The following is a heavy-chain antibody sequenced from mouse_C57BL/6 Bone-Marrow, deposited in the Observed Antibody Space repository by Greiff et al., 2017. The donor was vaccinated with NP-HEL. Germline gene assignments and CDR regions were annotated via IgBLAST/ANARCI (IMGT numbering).Heavy chain of an antibody. J-gene: IGHJ4*01. V-gene: IGHV2-6*01. Sequence: VQLVESGPGLVAPSQSLSITCTVSGFSLTSYGVDWVRQSPGKGLEWLGVIWGVGSTNYNSALKSRLSISKDNSKSQVCLKMNSLQTDDTAMYYCARSYDYRSVYAMDYWGQGTSVTVSS. D-gene: IGHD2-4*01. CDR3: ARSYDYRSVYAMDY. CDR1: GFSLTSYG. CDR2: IWGVGST.